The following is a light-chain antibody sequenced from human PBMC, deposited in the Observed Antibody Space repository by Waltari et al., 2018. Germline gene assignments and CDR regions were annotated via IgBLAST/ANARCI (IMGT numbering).Light chain of an antibody. CDR1: QSVSRV. CDR2: GAS. V-gene: IGKV3-20*01. J-gene: IGKJ1*01. Sequence: EIVLTQSPGTLSLSPGERATVSCRASQSVSRVLAWYQQKPGQAPRLLIYGASSRATGIPDRFSGSGSGTDFSLTISRLEPEDFAVYYCQKYVRLPVTFGQGTTVEIK. CDR3: QKYVRLPVT.